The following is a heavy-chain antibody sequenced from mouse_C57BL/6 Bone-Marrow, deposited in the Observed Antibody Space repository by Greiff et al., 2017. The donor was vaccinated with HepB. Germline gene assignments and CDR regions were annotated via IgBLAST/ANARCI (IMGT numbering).Heavy chain of an antibody. Sequence: EVKVVESGTVLARPGASVKMSCKTSGYTFTSYWMHWVKQRPGQGLEWIGAIYPGNSDTSYNQKFKGKAKLTAVTSASTAYMELSSLTNEDSAVYYCTKAYYGSSPFDYWGQGTTLTVSS. J-gene: IGHJ2*01. D-gene: IGHD1-1*01. V-gene: IGHV1-5*01. CDR2: IYPGNSDT. CDR1: GYTFTSYW. CDR3: TKAYYGSSPFDY.